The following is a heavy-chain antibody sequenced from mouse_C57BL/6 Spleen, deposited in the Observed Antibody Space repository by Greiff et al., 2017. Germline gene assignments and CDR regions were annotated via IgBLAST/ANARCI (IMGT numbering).Heavy chain of an antibody. V-gene: IGHV5-9-1*02. CDR2: ISSGGDYI. J-gene: IGHJ1*03. Sequence: EVMLVESGEGLVKPGGSLKLSCAASGFTFSSYAMSWVRQTPEKRLEWVAYISSGGDYIYYADTVKGRFTISRDNARSTLYLQMSSLKSEDTAMYYCTRGGPRGGENWYFDVWGTGTTVTVSS. CDR3: TRGGPRGGENWYFDV. CDR1: GFTFSSYA. D-gene: IGHD1-1*02.